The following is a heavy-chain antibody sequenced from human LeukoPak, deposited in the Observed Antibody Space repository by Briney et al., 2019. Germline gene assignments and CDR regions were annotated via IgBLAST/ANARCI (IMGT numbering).Heavy chain of an antibody. Sequence: GGSLRLSCAASGFTFSSYSMNWVRQAPGKGLEWVSSISSSSSYIYYADSVKGRFTISRDNAKNSLYLQMNSLRAEDTAVYYCARGEEMATTTNDYWGQGTLVTVSS. CDR3: ARGEEMATTTNDY. D-gene: IGHD5-24*01. CDR1: GFTFSSYS. J-gene: IGHJ4*02. CDR2: ISSSSSYI. V-gene: IGHV3-21*01.